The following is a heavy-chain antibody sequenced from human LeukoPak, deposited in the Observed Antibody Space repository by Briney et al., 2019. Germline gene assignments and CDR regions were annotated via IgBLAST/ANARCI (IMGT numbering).Heavy chain of an antibody. V-gene: IGHV4-59*01. D-gene: IGHD2-2*01. CDR1: GGSISSYC. CDR3: ARASTPAEVDY. Sequence: SETLSLTCTVSGGSISSYCWSWIRQPPGKGLEWIGYIYYSGSTNYNPSLKSRVTISVDTSKNQFSLKLSSVTAADTAVYYCARASTPAEVDYWGQGTLVTVSS. J-gene: IGHJ4*02. CDR2: IYYSGST.